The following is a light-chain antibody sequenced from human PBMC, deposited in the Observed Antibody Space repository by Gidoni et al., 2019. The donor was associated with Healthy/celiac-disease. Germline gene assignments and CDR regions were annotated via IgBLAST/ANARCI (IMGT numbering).Light chain of an antibody. V-gene: IGKV3-20*01. CDR3: QQSGSSPYT. CDR1: PSVTNNY. CDR2: AAS. J-gene: IGKJ2*01. Sequence: IVLRQYPGTLSLSPGERATLSCRASPSVTNNYLAWYQQKPGQAPRLVIYAASKGATGIPDRFSGSGSGPDFTLTISRLEPEDFAVYYCQQSGSSPYTFGQGSKLEIK.